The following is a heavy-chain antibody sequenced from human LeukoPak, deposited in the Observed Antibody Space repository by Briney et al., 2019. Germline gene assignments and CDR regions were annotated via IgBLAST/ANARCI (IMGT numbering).Heavy chain of an antibody. J-gene: IGHJ4*02. CDR3: ARGGYTYGGVEDY. Sequence: GGSLRLSCAASGFTFSHYGMHWVRQAPGKGLEWVAFIWYDGSNKYYADSVKGRFTISRDNPKTTLYLQMNSLRAEDTAVYYCARGGYTYGGVEDYWGQGTLVTVSS. CDR2: IWYDGSNK. D-gene: IGHD5-18*01. CDR1: GFTFSHYG. V-gene: IGHV3-30*02.